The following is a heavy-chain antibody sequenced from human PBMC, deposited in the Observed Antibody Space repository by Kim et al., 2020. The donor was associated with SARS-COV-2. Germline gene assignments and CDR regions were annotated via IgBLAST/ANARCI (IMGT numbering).Heavy chain of an antibody. Sequence: GESLKISCKGSGYSFTSYWISWVRQMPGKGLEWMGRIDPSDSYTNYNPSFQGHVTISADKSISTAYLQLSSLKASDTAMYYCARRGIVVVPAAIRDLNAFDIWGQGTMVTVSS. D-gene: IGHD2-2*02. V-gene: IGHV5-10-1*01. CDR2: IDPSDSYT. CDR1: GYSFTSYW. J-gene: IGHJ3*02. CDR3: ARRGIVVVPAAIRDLNAFDI.